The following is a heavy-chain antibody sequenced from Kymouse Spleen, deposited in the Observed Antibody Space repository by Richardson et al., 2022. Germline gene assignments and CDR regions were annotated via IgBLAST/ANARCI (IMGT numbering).Heavy chain of an antibody. J-gene: IGHJ4*02. D-gene: IGHD3-9*01. Sequence: QVQLQQWGAGLLKPSETLSLTCAVYGGSFSGYYWSWIRQPPGKGLEWIGEINHSGSTNYNPSLKSRVTISVDTSKNQFSLKLSSVTAADTAVYYCARGRYFDWYLFDYWGQGTLVTVSS. V-gene: IGHV4-34*01. CDR2: INHSGST. CDR3: ARGRYFDWYLFDY. CDR1: GGSFSGYY.